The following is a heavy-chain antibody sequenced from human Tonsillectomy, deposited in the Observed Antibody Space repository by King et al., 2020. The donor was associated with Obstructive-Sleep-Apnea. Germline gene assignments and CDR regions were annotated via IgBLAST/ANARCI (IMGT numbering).Heavy chain of an antibody. J-gene: IGHJ4*02. CDR2: ISGSGGST. Sequence: VQLVESGGGLVQPGRSLRLSCAASGFTFSSHAMNWARQAPGKGLGWVSGISGSGGSTYYADSVKGRFTISRDNSKNTLYLQMNSLRAEDTAIYYCAKDQDYGDSPDYFDHWGQGTLVTVSS. CDR1: GFTFSSHA. V-gene: IGHV3-23*04. CDR3: AKDQDYGDSPDYFDH. D-gene: IGHD4-17*01.